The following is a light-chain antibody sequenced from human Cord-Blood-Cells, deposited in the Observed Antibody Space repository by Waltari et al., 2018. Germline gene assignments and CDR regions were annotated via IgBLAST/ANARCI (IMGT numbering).Light chain of an antibody. CDR3: QQYDNRPPSVIT. CDR2: DAS. V-gene: IGKV1-33*01. CDR1: QDISNY. Sequence: DIQMTQSPSSLSASVGDRVTITCQASQDISNYLNWYQQKPGKAPKLLIYDASNLETGVPSRFSGSGSGTDFPFTISSLQPEDIATYYCQQYDNRPPSVITFGPGTKVDIK. J-gene: IGKJ3*01.